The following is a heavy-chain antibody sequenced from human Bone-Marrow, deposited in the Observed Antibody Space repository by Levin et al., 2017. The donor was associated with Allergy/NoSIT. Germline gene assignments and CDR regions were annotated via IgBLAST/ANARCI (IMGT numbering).Heavy chain of an antibody. Sequence: SSETLSLTCTVSGGSISSYYWSWIRQPPGKGLEWIGYIYYSGSTNYNPSLKSRVTISVDTSKNQFSLKLSSVTAADTAVYYCARRLNSSGWMYYFDYWGQGTLVTVS. CDR2: IYYSGST. J-gene: IGHJ4*02. D-gene: IGHD6-19*01. V-gene: IGHV4-59*08. CDR3: ARRLNSSGWMYYFDY. CDR1: GGSISSYY.